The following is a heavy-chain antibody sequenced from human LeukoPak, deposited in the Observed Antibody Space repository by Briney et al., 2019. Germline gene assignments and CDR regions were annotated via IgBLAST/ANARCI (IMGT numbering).Heavy chain of an antibody. CDR3: AKDGDSSGWFDY. D-gene: IGHD6-19*01. CDR2: ISGSGGST. J-gene: IGHJ4*02. CDR1: GFTFSSYA. Sequence: GGSLRLSCAASGFTFSSYAMSWVRQAPGKGLEWVSAISGSGGSTYYADSVKGRFTISRDNSKSTLYLQMNSLRAEDTAVYYCAKDGDSSGWFDYWGQGTLVTVSS. V-gene: IGHV3-23*01.